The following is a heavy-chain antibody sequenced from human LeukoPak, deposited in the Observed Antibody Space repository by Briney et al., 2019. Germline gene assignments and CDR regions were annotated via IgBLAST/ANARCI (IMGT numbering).Heavy chain of an antibody. CDR1: GYTFTGYY. CDR2: INLNSGGT. CDR3: ARSPDILTGENFDY. D-gene: IGHD3-9*01. Sequence: ASVRVSCKASGYTFTGYYMHWVRQAPGQGLEWMGWINLNSGGTNYAQKFQDRVTMTRDTSISTAYMELSRLRFDDTAVYYCARSPDILTGENFDYWGQGTLVTVSS. V-gene: IGHV1-2*02. J-gene: IGHJ4*02.